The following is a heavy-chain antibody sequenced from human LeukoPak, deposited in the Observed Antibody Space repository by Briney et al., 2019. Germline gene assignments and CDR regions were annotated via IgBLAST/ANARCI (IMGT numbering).Heavy chain of an antibody. D-gene: IGHD5-12*01. CDR1: GITVSSNY. CDR3: AKATVGGYED. Sequence: PGGSLRLSCAASGITVSSNYMSWLRQAPGKGLEGVSVVASDGSTKYADSVKDRFANSKDNSKNALYLQMNSLRAEDTGVYYCAKATVGGYEDWGQGTLVTVSS. CDR2: VASDGST. J-gene: IGHJ4*02. V-gene: IGHV3-53*01.